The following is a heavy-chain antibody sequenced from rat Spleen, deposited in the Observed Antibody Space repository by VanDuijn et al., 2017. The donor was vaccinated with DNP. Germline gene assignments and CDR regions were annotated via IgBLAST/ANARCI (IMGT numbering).Heavy chain of an antibody. V-gene: IGHV5-22*01. CDR3: ARGGRSYFDY. J-gene: IGHJ2*01. D-gene: IGHD1-11*01. Sequence: EVQLVESGGGLVQPGRSLKLSCAASGFTFSDYYMAWVRQAPKKGLEWVASISYEGSSTYYGDSVKGRFTISRDNAKSTLYLQMNSLRSEDTATYYCARGGRSYFDYWGHGVMVTVSS. CDR1: GFTFSDYY. CDR2: ISYEGSST.